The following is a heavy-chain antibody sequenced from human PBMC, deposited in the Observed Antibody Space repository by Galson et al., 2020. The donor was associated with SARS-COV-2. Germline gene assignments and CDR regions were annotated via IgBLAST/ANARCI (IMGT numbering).Heavy chain of an antibody. V-gene: IGHV4-59*11. CDR2: IYYSGST. CDR3: ARGFDY. CDR1: GGSISSHY. Sequence: ASEILSLTCTVSGGSISSHYWSWTRQPPGKGLEWIEYIYYSGSTNYNPSLKSRVTISVDTSKNQFSLKLSSVTAADTAVYYCARGFDYWGQGTLVTVSS. J-gene: IGHJ4*02.